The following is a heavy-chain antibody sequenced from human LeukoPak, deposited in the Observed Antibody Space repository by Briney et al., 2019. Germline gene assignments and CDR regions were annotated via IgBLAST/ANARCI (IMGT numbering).Heavy chain of an antibody. CDR1: GFTFSSYW. CDR2: VKQDGSEK. CDR3: ARNGLRGVAAIWFDY. J-gene: IGHJ4*02. Sequence: GGSLRLSCAASGFTFSSYWMSWVRQAPGKGLEWVANVKQDGSEKYYVDSVKGRFTISRDNAKNSLYLQMNSLRAEDTAVYYCARNGLRGVAAIWFDYWGQGTLVTVSS. V-gene: IGHV3-7*01. D-gene: IGHD2-15*01.